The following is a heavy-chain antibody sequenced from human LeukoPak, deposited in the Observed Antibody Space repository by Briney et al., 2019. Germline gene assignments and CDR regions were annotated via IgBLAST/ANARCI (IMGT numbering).Heavy chain of an antibody. CDR1: GFTFSSYG. V-gene: IGHV3-30*02. J-gene: IGHJ5*02. CDR3: AKPHRDAVVRDWFDP. Sequence: GGSLRHSCAASGFTFSSYGMHWVRQAPGKGLEWVAFIRYDGSNKYYADSVKGRFTISRDNSKNTLYLQMNSLRAEDTAVYYCAKPHRDAVVRDWFDPWGQGTLVTVSS. CDR2: IRYDGSNK. D-gene: IGHD4-23*01.